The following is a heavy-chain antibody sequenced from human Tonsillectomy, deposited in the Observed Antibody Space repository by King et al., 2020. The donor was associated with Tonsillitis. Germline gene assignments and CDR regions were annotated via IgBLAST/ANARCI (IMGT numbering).Heavy chain of an antibody. J-gene: IGHJ3*02. CDR3: AKNQLVASGWLPPRAFYI. D-gene: IGHD6-19*01. CDR1: GFTFSNYA. V-gene: IGHV3-23*04. Sequence: VQLVESGGGLVQPGGSLRLSCAASGFTFSNYAMSWVRQAPGKGLEWVSAISGSGGSTYYADSVKGRFTISRDNSKNTLYLQMNSLRAEDTAVYYGAKNQLVASGWLPPRAFYIWGQGTMVTVSS. CDR2: ISGSGGST.